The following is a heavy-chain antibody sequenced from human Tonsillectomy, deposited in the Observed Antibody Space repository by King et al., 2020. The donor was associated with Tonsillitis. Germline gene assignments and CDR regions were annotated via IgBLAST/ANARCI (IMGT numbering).Heavy chain of an antibody. J-gene: IGHJ4*02. D-gene: IGHD6-19*01. CDR3: AKTNSSGWSRHFDY. V-gene: IGHV3-30*18. Sequence: VQLVESGGGVVQPGRSLRLSCAASGFTFSSHGMHWVRQAPGKGLEWVAVISYDGSNKYYADSVKDRFTISRDNSKNTLFLQMNRLRAEDTAVYYCAKTNSSGWSRHFDYWGQGTLVIVST. CDR1: GFTFSSHG. CDR2: ISYDGSNK.